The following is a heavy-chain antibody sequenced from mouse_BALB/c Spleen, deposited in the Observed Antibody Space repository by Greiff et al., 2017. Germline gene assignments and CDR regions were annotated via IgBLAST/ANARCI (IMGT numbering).Heavy chain of an antibody. J-gene: IGHJ2*01. Sequence: VQLQPSGAELVKPGASVKLSCTASGFNIKDTYMHGVKQRPEQGLEWIGRIDPANGNTKYDPKFQGKATITADTSSNTAYLQLSSLTSEDTAVYYCASYDGYSLFDYWGQGTTLTVSS. D-gene: IGHD2-3*01. V-gene: IGHV14-3*02. CDR2: IDPANGNT. CDR1: GFNIKDTY. CDR3: ASYDGYSLFDY.